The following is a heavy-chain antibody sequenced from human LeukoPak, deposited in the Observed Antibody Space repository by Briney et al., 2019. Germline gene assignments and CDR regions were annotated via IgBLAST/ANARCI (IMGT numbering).Heavy chain of an antibody. CDR1: GFTFGNAW. J-gene: IGHJ3*02. D-gene: IGHD4-23*01. V-gene: IGHV3-15*01. CDR3: TTDSGNSDAFDI. CDR2: IKSKTDGGTT. Sequence: PGGSLRLSCAASGFTFGNAWMSWVRQAPGKGLEWVGRIKSKTDGGTTDYAAPVKGRFTISRDDSKNTLYLQMNSLKTEDTAVYYCTTDSGNSDAFDIWGQGTMVTVSS.